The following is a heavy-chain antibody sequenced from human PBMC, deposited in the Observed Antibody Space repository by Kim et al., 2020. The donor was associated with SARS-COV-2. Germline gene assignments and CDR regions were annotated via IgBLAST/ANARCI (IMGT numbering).Heavy chain of an antibody. CDR3: AREHGDYTPWYFDL. D-gene: IGHD4-17*01. V-gene: IGHV4-39*07. CDR1: GGSISSSSYY. Sequence: SETLSLTCTVSGGSISSSSYYWGWIRQPPGKGLEWIGSIYYSGSTYYNPSLKSRVTISVDTSKNQFSLKLSSVTAADTAVYYCAREHGDYTPWYFDLWGRGTLVTVSS. J-gene: IGHJ2*01. CDR2: IYYSGST.